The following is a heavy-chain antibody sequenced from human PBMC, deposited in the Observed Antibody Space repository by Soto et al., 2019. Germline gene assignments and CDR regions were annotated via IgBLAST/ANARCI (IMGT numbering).Heavy chain of an antibody. J-gene: IGHJ4*02. CDR3: ARGWGRIFDY. D-gene: IGHD7-27*01. CDR1: GGSFSGYY. CDR2: INHSGST. Sequence: QVQLQQWGAGLLKPSETLSLTCAVYGGSFSGYYWTWIRQPPGKGLESIGEINHSGSTNYNPSLKSRVTISVDTSKPQFSLKLSSVTAADTAVYYCARGWGRIFDYWGQGTLVTVSS. V-gene: IGHV4-34*01.